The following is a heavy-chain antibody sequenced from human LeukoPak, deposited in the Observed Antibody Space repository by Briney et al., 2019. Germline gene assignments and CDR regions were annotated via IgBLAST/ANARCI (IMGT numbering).Heavy chain of an antibody. CDR3: ARHSVYSGDPRLDY. J-gene: IGHJ4*02. V-gene: IGHV3-49*04. Sequence: TGGSLSLSCSASGFGFGDYGMSWVRQAPGKGLEWVGFIRSKVYGGTTEYATSVKGRFTISRVDSKSIAYLQMDSLKTDDTGVYYCARHSVYSGDPRLDYWGQGTLVTVSS. D-gene: IGHD2-21*02. CDR1: GFGFGDYG. CDR2: IRSKVYGGTT.